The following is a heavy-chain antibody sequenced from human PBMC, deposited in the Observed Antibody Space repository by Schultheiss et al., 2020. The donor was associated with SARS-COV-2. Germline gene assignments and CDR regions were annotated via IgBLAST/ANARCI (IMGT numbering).Heavy chain of an antibody. CDR1: GGSIRHGGYY. J-gene: IGHJ4*02. V-gene: IGHV4-61*08. CDR2: IYYSGST. CDR3: ARRLDY. Sequence: SQTLSLTCNVSGGSIRHGGYYWSWIRQPPGKGLEWIGYIYYSGSTNYNPSLKSRVTISVDTSTNLFSLKLSSVTAADTAVYYWARRLDYWGQGTLVTVSS.